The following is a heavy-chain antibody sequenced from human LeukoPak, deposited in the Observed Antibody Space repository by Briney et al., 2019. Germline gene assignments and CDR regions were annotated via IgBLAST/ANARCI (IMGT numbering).Heavy chain of an antibody. CDR1: GYTFTSYY. Sequence: ASVKVPCKASGYTFTSYYMHWVRQAPGQGLEWMGIINPSGGSTSYAQKFQGRVTMTRDTSTSTVYMELSSLRSEDTAVYYCARDVTYYYDSSGYFDYWGQGTLVTVSS. CDR3: ARDVTYYYDSSGYFDY. D-gene: IGHD3-22*01. CDR2: INPSGGST. J-gene: IGHJ4*02. V-gene: IGHV1-46*01.